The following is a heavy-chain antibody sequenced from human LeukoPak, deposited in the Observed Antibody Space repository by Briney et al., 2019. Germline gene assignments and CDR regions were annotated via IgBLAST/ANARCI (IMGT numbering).Heavy chain of an antibody. V-gene: IGHV3-15*01. CDR2: INSKTDGGTT. D-gene: IGHD3-22*01. CDR3: TTETNYYDSSGYHYVDY. CDR1: GFTFSNAW. J-gene: IGHJ4*02. Sequence: GGSLRLSCAASGFTFSNAWMTWVRQAPGKGLEWVGRINSKTDGGTTDYAAPVKGRFTISRDDSKNTLYLQMNSLKTEDTAVYYCTTETNYYDSSGYHYVDYWGQGTLVTVSS.